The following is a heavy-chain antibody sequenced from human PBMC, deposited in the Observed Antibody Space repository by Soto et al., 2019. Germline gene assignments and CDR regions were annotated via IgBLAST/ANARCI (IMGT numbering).Heavy chain of an antibody. CDR2: ISGSGGST. D-gene: IGHD3-22*01. V-gene: IGHV3-23*01. Sequence: GGSLRLSCAASGFTFISYAMSWVRQAPGKGLEWVSAISGSGGSTYYADSVKGRFTISRDNSKNTLYLQMNSLRAEDTAVYYCAKVRGETYYYDSSGTPEYYFDYWGQGTLVTVSS. J-gene: IGHJ4*02. CDR3: AKVRGETYYYDSSGTPEYYFDY. CDR1: GFTFISYA.